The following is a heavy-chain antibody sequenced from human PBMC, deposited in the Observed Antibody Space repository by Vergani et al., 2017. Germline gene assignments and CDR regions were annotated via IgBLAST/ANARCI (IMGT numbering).Heavy chain of an antibody. CDR1: GYSITSGYY. D-gene: IGHD3-9*01. J-gene: IGHJ4*02. CDR2: IYHTGSA. CDR3: AKDDSYXDILTGYYPTSVDY. Sequence: QVQLQESGPGLVKPSQTLSLTCSVSGYSITSGYYWGWIRQPPGRGLEWIGSIYHTGSAYYNPSLKSRVTVSVDTSMNQVSLKLNSVTAADTAVYYCAKDDSYXDILTGYYPTSVDYWGQGTLVTVSS. V-gene: IGHV4-38-2*02.